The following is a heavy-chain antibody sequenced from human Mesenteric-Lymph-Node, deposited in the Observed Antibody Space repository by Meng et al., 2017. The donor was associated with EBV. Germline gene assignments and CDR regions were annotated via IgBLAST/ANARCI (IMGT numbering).Heavy chain of an antibody. D-gene: IGHD3-10*01. CDR2: IFSSGST. CDR1: GGSFNSGSYY. Sequence: PEPQPGLVKPAAALYLTCPVAGGSFNSGSYYWSSIRLPPVKGLQWIGYIFSSGSTNYNPSFKSRVTISVDMSKNHFSLRPTSVTPADTAVYYCARGYGSGSYRYFDYWGQGTLVTVSS. J-gene: IGHJ4*02. V-gene: IGHV4-61*03. CDR3: ARGYGSGSYRYFDY.